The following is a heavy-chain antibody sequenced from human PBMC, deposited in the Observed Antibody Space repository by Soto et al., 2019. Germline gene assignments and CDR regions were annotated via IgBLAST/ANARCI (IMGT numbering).Heavy chain of an antibody. J-gene: IGHJ6*02. CDR1: GGSISIINW. Sequence: LEALSRTYAVSGGSISIINWWYWVRQPPGKGLEWIGEIYHSGSTHYNPSLKSRVTISVDKSKNQFSLKLSSVTAADTAVYYCARFGGGMDVWGQGTTVTVSS. D-gene: IGHD3-10*01. CDR2: IYHSGST. CDR3: ARFGGGMDV. V-gene: IGHV4-4*02.